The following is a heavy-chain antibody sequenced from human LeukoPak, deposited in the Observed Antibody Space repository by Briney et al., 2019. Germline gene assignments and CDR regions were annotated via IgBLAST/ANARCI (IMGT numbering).Heavy chain of an antibody. CDR3: ARSSEGRYYYDSSGYSYYYYYMDV. CDR1: GVSISSYY. J-gene: IGHJ6*03. CDR2: IYYSGST. V-gene: IGHV4-59*01. D-gene: IGHD3-22*01. Sequence: SETLSLTCTVSGVSISSYYWSWIRQPPGKGLEWIGYIYYSGSTNYNPSLKSRVTISVDTSKNQFSLKLNSVTAADTAVYYCARSSEGRYYYDSSGYSYYYYYMDVWGKGPRSPSP.